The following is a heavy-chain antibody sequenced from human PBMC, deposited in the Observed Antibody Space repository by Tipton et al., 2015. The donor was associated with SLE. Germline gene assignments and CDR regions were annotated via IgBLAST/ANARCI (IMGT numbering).Heavy chain of an antibody. V-gene: IGHV4-30-2*01. CDR1: GGSISSGGYS. CDR2: IYHSGST. Sequence: TLSLTCAVSGGSISSGGYSWSWIRQPPGKGLEWIGYIYHSGSTYYNPSLKSRVTISVDRSKNQFSLKLSSVTAADTAVYYCARANWGNFDYWGQGTLVTVSS. D-gene: IGHD7-27*01. CDR3: ARANWGNFDY. J-gene: IGHJ4*02.